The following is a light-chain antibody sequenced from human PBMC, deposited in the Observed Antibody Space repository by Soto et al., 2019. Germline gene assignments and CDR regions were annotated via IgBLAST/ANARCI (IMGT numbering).Light chain of an antibody. CDR1: QSVSSY. V-gene: IGKV3-11*01. CDR2: DAP. CDR3: QQRSEWPPT. Sequence: EIVLTQSPATLSLSPGERATLSCRASQSVSSYLAWYQQKPGQAPRLLIYDAPNRATGIPTRFSGSGSGTDFTLTISSLEPEDFAVYYCQQRSEWPPTFGGGTKE. J-gene: IGKJ4*01.